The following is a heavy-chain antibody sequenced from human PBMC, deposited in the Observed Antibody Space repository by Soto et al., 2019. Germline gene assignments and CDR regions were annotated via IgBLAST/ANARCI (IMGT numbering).Heavy chain of an antibody. CDR3: ARVQWDLVGGWFGP. J-gene: IGHJ5*02. V-gene: IGHV4-59*02. Sequence: QMHLQQSGPALVKPSETLSLTCTVSAASVSRYYWTWIRQPPGKGLEWMGYVYSRGSTNYNPSLRSRVAISLDTSKNQFSLKLSSVTAADTAVYYCARVQWDLVGGWFGPWGQGTLVTVSS. CDR2: VYSRGST. D-gene: IGHD1-26*01. CDR1: AASVSRYY.